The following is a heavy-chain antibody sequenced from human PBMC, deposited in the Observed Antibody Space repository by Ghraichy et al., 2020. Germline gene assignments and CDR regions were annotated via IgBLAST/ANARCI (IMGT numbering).Heavy chain of an antibody. Sequence: TLSLTCAVSGGSISSSNWWSWVRQPPGKGLEWIGEIYHSGSTNYNPSLKSRVTISVDKSKNQFSLKLSSVTAADTAVYYCARDLAHSVTTWYMDVWGKGTTVTVSS. CDR2: IYHSGST. CDR1: GGSISSSNW. D-gene: IGHD4-17*01. CDR3: ARDLAHSVTTWYMDV. J-gene: IGHJ6*03. V-gene: IGHV4-4*02.